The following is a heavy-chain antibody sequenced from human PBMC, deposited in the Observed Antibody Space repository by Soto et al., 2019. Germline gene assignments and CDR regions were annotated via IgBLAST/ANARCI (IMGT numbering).Heavy chain of an antibody. D-gene: IGHD3-10*01. V-gene: IGHV3-53*04. J-gene: IGHJ5*02. CDR1: GFSVSSNY. CDR3: TTDMVRDP. Sequence: EVQLVESGGGLVQPGGSLRLSCTASGFSVSSNYMSWIRQAPGRGLEWVSSIYSGGNTYYGDSAKGRFTISRHNSENTLYLQMNSPRPEDTAIYYCTTDMVRDPWGQGTLVTVSS. CDR2: IYSGGNT.